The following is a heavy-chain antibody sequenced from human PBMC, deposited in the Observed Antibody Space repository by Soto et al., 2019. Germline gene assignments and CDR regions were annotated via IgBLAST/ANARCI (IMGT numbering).Heavy chain of an antibody. CDR2: INGGNGYT. CDR3: ARGYGSSSFDP. CDR1: GYSFTNYN. D-gene: IGHD6-13*01. Sequence: ASVKVSCKAPGYSFTNYNIYWLRQAPGQRLEWMGWINGGNGYTKYSQIFQGRVTFTRDTSATTVYMELSSLRSEDTAVYYCARGYGSSSFDPWGQGALVTVSS. J-gene: IGHJ5*02. V-gene: IGHV1-3*01.